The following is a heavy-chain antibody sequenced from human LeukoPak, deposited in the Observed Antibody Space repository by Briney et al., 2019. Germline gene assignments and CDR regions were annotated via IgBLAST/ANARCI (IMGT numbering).Heavy chain of an antibody. CDR2: IYYSGST. V-gene: IGHV4-39*01. D-gene: IGHD3/OR15-3a*01. Sequence: PGGSLRLSCAASGFTFSSYAISWVRQAPGRGLEWIGSIYYSGSTYYNPSLKSRVTISVDTSKSQFSLKLSSVTAADTAVYYCARPGGLVEYFQHWGQGTLVTVSS. CDR1: GFTFSSYA. CDR3: ARPGGLVEYFQH. J-gene: IGHJ1*01.